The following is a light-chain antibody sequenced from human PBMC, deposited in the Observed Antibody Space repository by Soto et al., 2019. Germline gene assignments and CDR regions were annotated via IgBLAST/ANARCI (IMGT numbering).Light chain of an antibody. CDR3: QQYDYLPLT. V-gene: IGKV1-33*01. CDR1: QSVSSN. J-gene: IGKJ4*01. Sequence: MTQSPATLSVSPGERATLSCRASQSVSSNLAWYQQKPGKAPQLLIYDASNLETGVPSRFSGSGSGTDFTFTISSLQPEDIATYYCQQYDYLPLTFGGGTKVEIE. CDR2: DAS.